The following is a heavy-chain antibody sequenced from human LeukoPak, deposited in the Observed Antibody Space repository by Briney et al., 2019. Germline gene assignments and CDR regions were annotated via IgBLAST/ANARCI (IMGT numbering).Heavy chain of an antibody. CDR2: ISSSSSTI. CDR1: GFTFSSHS. V-gene: IGHV3-48*01. J-gene: IGHJ4*02. Sequence: GGSLRLSCAASGFTFSSHSMNWVRQAPGKGLEWVSYISSSSSTIYYADSVKGRFTISRDNAKNSLYLQMNSLRAEDTAVNYCARGAYYYEDWGQGTLVTVSS. D-gene: IGHD3-22*01. CDR3: ARGAYYYED.